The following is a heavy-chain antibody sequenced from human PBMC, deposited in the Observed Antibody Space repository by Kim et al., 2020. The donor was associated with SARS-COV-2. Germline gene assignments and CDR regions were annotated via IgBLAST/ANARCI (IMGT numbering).Heavy chain of an antibody. J-gene: IGHJ4*02. Sequence: YSQKFQGRVTITRDTSASTAYMELSSLRSEDTAVYYCARATNSGSYYFDYWGQGTLVTVSS. V-gene: IGHV1-3*01. D-gene: IGHD1-26*01. CDR3: ARATNSGSYYFDY.